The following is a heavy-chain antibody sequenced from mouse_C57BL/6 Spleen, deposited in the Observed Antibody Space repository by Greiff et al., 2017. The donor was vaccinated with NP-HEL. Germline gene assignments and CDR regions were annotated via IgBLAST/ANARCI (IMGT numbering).Heavy chain of an antibody. V-gene: IGHV5-17*01. D-gene: IGHD3-1*01. CDR3: AREETIGAMDY. J-gene: IGHJ4*01. Sequence: EVKLVESGGGLVKPGGSLKLSCAASGFTFSDYGMHWVRQAPEKGLEWVAYISSGSSTIYYADTVKGRFTISRDNAKNTLFLQMTSLRSEDTAMYYCAREETIGAMDYWGQGTSVTVSS. CDR2: ISSGSSTI. CDR1: GFTFSDYG.